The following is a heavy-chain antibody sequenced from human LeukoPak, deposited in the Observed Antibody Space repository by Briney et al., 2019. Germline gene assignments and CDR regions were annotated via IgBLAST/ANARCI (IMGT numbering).Heavy chain of an antibody. CDR3: AKDWETYYYDSSGFDY. D-gene: IGHD3-22*01. V-gene: IGHV3-11*01. CDR1: GFTFSDYY. CDR2: ISSSGSTI. J-gene: IGHJ4*02. Sequence: GGSLRLSCAASGFTFSDYYMSWIRQAPGKGLEWVSYISSSGSTIYYADSVKGRFTISRDNAKNSLYLQMNSLRAEDTAVYYCAKDWETYYYDSSGFDYWGQGTLVTVSS.